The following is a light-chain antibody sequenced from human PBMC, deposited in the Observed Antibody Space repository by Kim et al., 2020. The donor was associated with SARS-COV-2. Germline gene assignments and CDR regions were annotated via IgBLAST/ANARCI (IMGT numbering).Light chain of an antibody. V-gene: IGLV3-19*01. CDR3: NSRDSSGNHLV. CDR2: GKN. CDR1: SLRSYY. Sequence: SSELTQDPAVSVALGQTVRITCQGDSLRSYYASWYQQKPGQAPVLVIYGKNNRPSGIPDRFSGSSSGNTASLTITGAQAEDEADCYCNSRDSSGNHLVFG. J-gene: IGLJ3*02.